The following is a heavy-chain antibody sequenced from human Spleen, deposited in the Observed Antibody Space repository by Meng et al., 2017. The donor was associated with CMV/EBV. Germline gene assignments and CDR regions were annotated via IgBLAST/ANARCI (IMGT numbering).Heavy chain of an antibody. V-gene: IGHV4-34*01. D-gene: IGHD3-22*01. Sequence: GSLRLSCAVSGGSFSGYFWSWIRQSPGKGLEWIGEINHSGTTNYNPSLKSRITLSMDTSKNQFSLKLNSVTAADTAVYYCARAGSYYYDSSGYYSYWGQGTLVTVSS. CDR3: ARAGSYYYDSSGYYSY. J-gene: IGHJ4*02. CDR2: INHSGTT. CDR1: GGSFSGYF.